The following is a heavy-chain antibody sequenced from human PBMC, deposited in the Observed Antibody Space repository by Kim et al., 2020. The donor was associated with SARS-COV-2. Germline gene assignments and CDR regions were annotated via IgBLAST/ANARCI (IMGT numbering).Heavy chain of an antibody. Sequence: GGSLRLSCAASGFTVSSNYMSWVRQAPGKGLEWVSVIYSGGSTYYADSVKGRFTISRDNSKNTLYLQMNSLRAEDTAVYYCASRGGGSGSYSDAFDIWGQGTMVTVSS. J-gene: IGHJ3*02. CDR2: IYSGGST. D-gene: IGHD3-10*01. CDR3: ASRGGGSGSYSDAFDI. CDR1: GFTVSSNY. V-gene: IGHV3-53*01.